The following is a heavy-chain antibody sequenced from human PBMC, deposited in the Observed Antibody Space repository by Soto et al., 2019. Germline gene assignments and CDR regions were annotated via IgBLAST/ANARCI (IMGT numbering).Heavy chain of an antibody. CDR2: VSYDEITK. CDR1: GFTFSSYG. J-gene: IGHJ4*02. Sequence: GGSLRLSCAASGFTFSSYGMNWVRQAPGKGLEWVAVVSYDEITKYYADSVKGRFTISRDNSKNTVYLQMNSLRPEDTAVYYCAKPLGLLRRAMAQGSDYWGQGNLVTVSS. V-gene: IGHV3-30*18. CDR3: AKPLGLLRRAMAQGSDY. D-gene: IGHD5-18*01.